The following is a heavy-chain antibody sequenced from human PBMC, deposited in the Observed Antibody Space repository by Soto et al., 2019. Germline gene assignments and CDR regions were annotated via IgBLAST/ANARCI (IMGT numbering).Heavy chain of an antibody. Sequence: SETLSLTCAVYGGSFSGYYWSWIRQPPGKGLEWIGEINHSGSTNYNPSLKSRVTISVDTSKNQFSLKLSSVTAADTAVYYCARGGFTYYYDSSGYYCDYWGQGTLVTVSS. V-gene: IGHV4-34*01. D-gene: IGHD3-22*01. CDR3: ARGGFTYYYDSSGYYCDY. CDR1: GGSFSGYY. J-gene: IGHJ4*02. CDR2: INHSGST.